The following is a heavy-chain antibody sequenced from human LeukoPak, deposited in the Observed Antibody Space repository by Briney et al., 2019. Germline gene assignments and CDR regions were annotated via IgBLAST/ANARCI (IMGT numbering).Heavy chain of an antibody. J-gene: IGHJ5*02. V-gene: IGHV1-2*04. Sequence: GASVKVSCKTSGYTFTAYSIHWVRQAPGQGLEWIGWINPNIGGTNYNHRFQGWVTMTRDTSIGTAYMDLSRLRSEDTAVYYCATERGSGGRGFDPWGQGTLVTVSS. CDR3: ATERGSGGRGFDP. CDR2: INPNIGGT. CDR1: GYTFTAYS. D-gene: IGHD2-15*01.